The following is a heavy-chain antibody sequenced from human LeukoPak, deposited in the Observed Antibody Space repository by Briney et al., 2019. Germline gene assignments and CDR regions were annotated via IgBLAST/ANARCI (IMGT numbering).Heavy chain of an antibody. Sequence: SETLSLTCTVPGGSISSYDWSWIRQPPGKGLEWIGYIYYSGSTNYNPSLKSRVTISVDKSKSQFSMKLSSVTAADTAVYYCARAAREVLRFLEWLSPAAFDIWGQGTMVTVSS. CDR1: GGSISSYD. CDR3: ARAAREVLRFLEWLSPAAFDI. D-gene: IGHD3-3*01. V-gene: IGHV4-59*01. J-gene: IGHJ3*02. CDR2: IYYSGST.